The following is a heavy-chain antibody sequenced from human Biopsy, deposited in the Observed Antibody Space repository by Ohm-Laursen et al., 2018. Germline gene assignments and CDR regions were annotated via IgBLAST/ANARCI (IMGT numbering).Heavy chain of an antibody. J-gene: IGHJ1*01. Sequence: VSSVKVSCNVPGGTFSNYGVNWVRQAPGQGLEWPGGNIPILGTGNYAQKFQDRVTVAADTSTSTATMELRSLRSDDTAVYYCATKLTGYFHHWGQGTLVIVSS. D-gene: IGHD3-9*01. V-gene: IGHV1-69*06. CDR2: NIPILGTG. CDR1: GGTFSNYG. CDR3: ATKLTGYFHH.